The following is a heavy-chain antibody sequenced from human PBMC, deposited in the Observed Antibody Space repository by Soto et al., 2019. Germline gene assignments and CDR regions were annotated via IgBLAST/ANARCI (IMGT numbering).Heavy chain of an antibody. J-gene: IGHJ5*02. CDR2: INPNSGGT. CDR1: GYTFTGYY. V-gene: IGHV1-2*02. Sequence: ASVKVSCKASGYTFTGYYMHWVRQAPGQGLEWMGWINPNSGGTNYAQKFQGRVTMTRDTSISTAYMELSRLRSDDTAVYYCARDPPLSKRLETAISRFAPWGQGTLVTVSS. D-gene: IGHD5-18*01. CDR3: ARDPPLSKRLETAISRFAP.